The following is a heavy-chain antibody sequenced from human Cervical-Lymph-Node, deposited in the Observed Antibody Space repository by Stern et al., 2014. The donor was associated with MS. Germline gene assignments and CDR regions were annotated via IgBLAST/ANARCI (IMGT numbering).Heavy chain of an antibody. CDR2: INPNSGGT. Sequence: MQLVESGAEVKKPGASVKVSCKASGNTFNGYYIHWVRQAPGQGLEWMGRINPNSGGTNYSQKFQGRVTMTRDTSISTAYMELSRLRSDDTAVYYCARSLMTTVTTRFAFDIWGQGTMVTVSS. CDR3: ARSLMTTVTTRFAFDI. CDR1: GNTFNGYY. V-gene: IGHV1-2*06. J-gene: IGHJ3*02. D-gene: IGHD4-17*01.